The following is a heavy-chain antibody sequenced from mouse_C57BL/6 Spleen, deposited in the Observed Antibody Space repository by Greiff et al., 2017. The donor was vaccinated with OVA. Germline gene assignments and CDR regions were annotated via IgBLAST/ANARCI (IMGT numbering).Heavy chain of an antibody. Sequence: QVQLQQPGAELVMPGASVKLSCKASGYTFTSYWMHWVKQRPGQGLEWIGEIDPSDSYTNYNQKFTGKSTLTVDKSSSTAYMQLSSLTSEDSAVYYCARGGDLLRSFYAMDYWGQGTSVTVSS. V-gene: IGHV1-69*01. CDR3: ARGGDLLRSFYAMDY. J-gene: IGHJ4*01. CDR2: IDPSDSYT. D-gene: IGHD1-1*01. CDR1: GYTFTSYW.